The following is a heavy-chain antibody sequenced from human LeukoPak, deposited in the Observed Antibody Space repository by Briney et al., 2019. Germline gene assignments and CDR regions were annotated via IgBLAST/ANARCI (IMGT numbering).Heavy chain of an antibody. CDR1: GGTFSSYA. CDR3: ARDGSGSPYYYYYGMDV. J-gene: IGHJ6*02. CDR2: IIPIFGTA. V-gene: IGHV1-69*13. D-gene: IGHD3-10*01. Sequence: SVKVSCKASGGTFSSYAISWVRQAPGQGLEWMGGIIPIFGTANYAQKFQGRVTITADESTSTAYMELSSLRSEDTAVYYCARDGSGSPYYYYYGMDVWGQGTTVTVSS.